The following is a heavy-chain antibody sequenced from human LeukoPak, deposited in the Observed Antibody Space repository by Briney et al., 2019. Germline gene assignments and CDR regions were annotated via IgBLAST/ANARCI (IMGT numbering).Heavy chain of an antibody. Sequence: GGSLRLSCAASGFTFKGYWMSWVRQAPGKGLEWVANIQQDGSGKKYVDSVKGRFTISRDNAKNSLYLQMDSLRAEDTAVYYCVRLRYTYGKNFDCWGQGTLVTVSS. D-gene: IGHD5-18*01. CDR3: VRLRYTYGKNFDC. CDR2: IQQDGSGK. V-gene: IGHV3-7*01. CDR1: GFTFKGYW. J-gene: IGHJ4*02.